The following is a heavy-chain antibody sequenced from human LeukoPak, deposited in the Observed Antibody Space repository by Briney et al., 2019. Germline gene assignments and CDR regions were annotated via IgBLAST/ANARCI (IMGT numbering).Heavy chain of an antibody. CDR1: GYTFNHYG. Sequence: GGSLRLSCAASGYTFNHYGMIWVRHAPGKGLEWVSGINWNGGNTGYADSVKGRFTLPRDNPKNSLYAQMNSLRAEDTAIYYCARNFGGGDSSGPYFWGQGTLVTVSS. CDR2: INWNGGNT. CDR3: ARNFGGGDSSGPYF. J-gene: IGHJ4*02. V-gene: IGHV3-20*04. D-gene: IGHD3-22*01.